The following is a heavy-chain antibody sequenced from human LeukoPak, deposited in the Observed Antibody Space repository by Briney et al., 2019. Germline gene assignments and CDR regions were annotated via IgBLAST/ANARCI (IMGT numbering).Heavy chain of an antibody. D-gene: IGHD6-13*01. J-gene: IGHJ3*02. CDR1: GGSISSYY. Sequence: SETLSLTCTVSGGSISSYYWGWIRQPPGKGLEWIGYIYYSGSTNYNPSLKSRVTISVDTSKNQFSLKLSSVTAADTAVYYCARVLVAAAGRDAFDIWGQGTMVTVSS. V-gene: IGHV4-59*01. CDR2: IYYSGST. CDR3: ARVLVAAAGRDAFDI.